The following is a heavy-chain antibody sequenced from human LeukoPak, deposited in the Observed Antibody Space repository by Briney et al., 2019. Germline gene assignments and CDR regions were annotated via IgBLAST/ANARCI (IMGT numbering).Heavy chain of an antibody. CDR1: GGSFIDTY. J-gene: IGHJ6*03. D-gene: IGHD3-22*01. Sequence: SETLSLTCAVYGGSFIDTYWTWIREPPGKGLEYIGEINHSGSTNYNPSLKSRVSISVDTSKNQFSLKLRSVTAADTAVYFCARGVYYYDTSGYSASKYYMDVWGKGTTVTVSS. CDR3: ARGVYYYDTSGYSASKYYMDV. V-gene: IGHV4-34*01. CDR2: INHSGST.